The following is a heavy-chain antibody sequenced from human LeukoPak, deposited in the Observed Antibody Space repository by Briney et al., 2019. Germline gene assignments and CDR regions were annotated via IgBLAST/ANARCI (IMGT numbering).Heavy chain of an antibody. Sequence: PSETLSLTCAVYGGSFSGYYWSWIRQPPGKGLEWIGEINHSGSTNYNPSLKSRVTISVDTSKNQFSLKLSSVTAADTAVYYCARGADHGLDYWGQGTLVTVSS. J-gene: IGHJ4*02. D-gene: IGHD1-14*01. CDR3: ARGADHGLDY. CDR2: INHSGST. V-gene: IGHV4-34*01. CDR1: GGSFSGYY.